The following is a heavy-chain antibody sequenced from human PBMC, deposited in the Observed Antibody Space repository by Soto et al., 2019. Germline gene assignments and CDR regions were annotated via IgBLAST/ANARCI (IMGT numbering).Heavy chain of an antibody. CDR1: GGSISSSSYY. CDR2: IYYSGST. Sequence: QLQLQESGPGLVKPSETLSLTCTVSGGSISSSSYYWGWIRQPPGKGLEWIGSIYYSGSTYYNPSLKSRVTISAETSTNQYSLLLMSVAAAETAVYYCARRAVIAVAGDYYYYGMDVWGQGTTVTVSS. D-gene: IGHD6-19*01. V-gene: IGHV4-39*01. J-gene: IGHJ6*02. CDR3: ARRAVIAVAGDYYYYGMDV.